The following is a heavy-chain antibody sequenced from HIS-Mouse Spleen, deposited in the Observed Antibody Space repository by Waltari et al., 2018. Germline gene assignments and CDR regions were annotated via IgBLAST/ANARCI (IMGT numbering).Heavy chain of an antibody. Sequence: QMQLVQSGPEVKKPGTSVKVSCKASGFTFTSSAMQWVRQARGQRLEWIGWIVVGSGNTNYAQKFQERVTITRDMSTSTAYMELSSLRSEDTAVYYCSADRDYDILTGAFDIWGQGTMATVSS. D-gene: IGHD3-9*01. CDR1: GFTFTSSA. CDR3: SADRDYDILTGAFDI. CDR2: IVVGSGNT. V-gene: IGHV1-58*02. J-gene: IGHJ3*02.